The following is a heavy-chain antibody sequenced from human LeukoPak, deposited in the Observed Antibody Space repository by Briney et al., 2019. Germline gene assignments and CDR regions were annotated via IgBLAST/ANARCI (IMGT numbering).Heavy chain of an antibody. CDR2: INPNSGGT. Sequence: GAPVKVSCKASGYTFTGYYMHWVRQAPGQGLEWMGWINPNSGGTNYAQKFQGRVTMTRDKSISTAYMERSRLRSDDTAVYYCARVPYYYDSRYMGVWGKGTTVTVSS. V-gene: IGHV1-2*02. D-gene: IGHD3-22*01. J-gene: IGHJ6*03. CDR1: GYTFTGYY. CDR3: ARVPYYYDSRYMGV.